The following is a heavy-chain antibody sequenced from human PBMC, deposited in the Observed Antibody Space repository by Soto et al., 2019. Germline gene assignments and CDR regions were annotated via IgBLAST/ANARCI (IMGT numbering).Heavy chain of an antibody. CDR3: ARDHSILGVLGY. Sequence: GGSLRLSCAASGFTFSSYSLNWVRQAPGKGLEWISYINSDSSVTNYADSVKGRVTISRDNAKDAVYLQMNSLRDEDTAVYDCARDHSILGVLGYWGPGTLVTVSS. CDR1: GFTFSSYS. D-gene: IGHD1-26*01. V-gene: IGHV3-48*02. J-gene: IGHJ4*02. CDR2: INSDSSVT.